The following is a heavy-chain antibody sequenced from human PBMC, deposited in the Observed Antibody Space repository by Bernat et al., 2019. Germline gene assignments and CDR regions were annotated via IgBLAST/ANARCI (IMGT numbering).Heavy chain of an antibody. D-gene: IGHD5-18*01. CDR2: IWYDGSNK. CDR1: GFTFSSYG. Sequence: QVQLVESGGGVVQPGRSLRLSCAASGFTFSSYGMHWVRQAPGKGREWVAGIWYDGSNKYYADSVKGRFTISRDNSKNTLYLQMNSLRAEDTAVYYCARESSDVDTAMAPLLDSMGFDPWGQGTLVTVSS. CDR3: ARESSDVDTAMAPLLDSMGFDP. J-gene: IGHJ5*02. V-gene: IGHV3-33*01.